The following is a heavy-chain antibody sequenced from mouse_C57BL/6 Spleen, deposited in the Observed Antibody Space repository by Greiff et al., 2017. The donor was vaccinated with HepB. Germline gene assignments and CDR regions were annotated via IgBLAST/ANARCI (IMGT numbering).Heavy chain of an antibody. CDR3: ARGAYYSNLDYAMDY. CDR1: GYTFTDYN. V-gene: IGHV1-18*01. D-gene: IGHD2-5*01. Sequence: EVQLQQSGPELVKPGASVKIPCKASGYTFTDYNMDWVKQSHGKSLEWIGDINPNNGGTIYNQKFKGKATMTVDKSASTAYMELRSLTSEDTAVYYSARGAYYSNLDYAMDYWGQGNSVTVSS. J-gene: IGHJ4*01. CDR2: INPNNGGT.